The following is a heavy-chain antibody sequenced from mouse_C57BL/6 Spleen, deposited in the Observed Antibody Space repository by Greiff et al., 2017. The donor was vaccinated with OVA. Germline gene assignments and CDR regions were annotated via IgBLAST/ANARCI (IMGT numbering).Heavy chain of an antibody. V-gene: IGHV1-82*01. J-gene: IGHJ1*03. CDR2: IYPGDGDT. Sequence: VKLMESGPELVKPGASVKISCKASGYAFSSSWMNWVKQRPGKGLEWIGRIYPGDGDTNYNGKFKGKATLTADKSSSTAYMQLSSLTSEDSAVYFCARYDGYFDVWGTGTTVTVSS. CDR3: ARYDGYFDV. CDR1: GYAFSSSW. D-gene: IGHD2-12*01.